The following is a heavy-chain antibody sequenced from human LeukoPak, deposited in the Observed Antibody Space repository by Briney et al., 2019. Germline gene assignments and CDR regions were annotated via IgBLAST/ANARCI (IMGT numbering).Heavy chain of an antibody. J-gene: IGHJ1*01. V-gene: IGHV1-69*13. CDR1: GGTFSSYA. Sequence: ASVKVSCKASGGTFSSYAISWVRQAPGQGLEWMEGIIPIFGTANYAQKFQGRVTITADESTSTAYMELSSLRSEDTAVYYCARGPSGSYYSEYFQHWGQGTLVTVSS. CDR2: IIPIFGTA. D-gene: IGHD1-26*01. CDR3: ARGPSGSYYSEYFQH.